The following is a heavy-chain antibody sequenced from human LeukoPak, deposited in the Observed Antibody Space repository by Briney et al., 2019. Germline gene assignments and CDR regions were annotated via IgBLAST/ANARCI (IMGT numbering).Heavy chain of an antibody. CDR2: IYPGDSDT. CDR1: GYSFTSYW. Sequence: GESLKISCKGSGYSFTSYWIGWVRQMPGKGLEWMGIIYPGDSDTRYSPSFQGQVTISADKSISTAYLQWSSLKASDTAMYYCARPWDCSGGSCPFDYWGQGTLVTVSS. V-gene: IGHV5-51*01. J-gene: IGHJ4*02. D-gene: IGHD2-15*01. CDR3: ARPWDCSGGSCPFDY.